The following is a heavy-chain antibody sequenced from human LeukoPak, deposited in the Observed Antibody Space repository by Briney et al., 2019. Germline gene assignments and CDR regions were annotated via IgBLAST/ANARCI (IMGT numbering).Heavy chain of an antibody. CDR2: ISISGTTI. CDR1: GFTFSSYS. CDR3: ARDSVAYCSD. D-gene: IGHD2-8*02. J-gene: IGHJ4*02. Sequence: TGGSLRLSCAASGFTFSSYSMNWVRQAPGKGLEWVSHISISGTTIYYADSVKGRFTISRDNAKNSLYLQMNSLRAEDTAVYYCARDSVAYCSDWGQGTLVTVSS. V-gene: IGHV3-48*04.